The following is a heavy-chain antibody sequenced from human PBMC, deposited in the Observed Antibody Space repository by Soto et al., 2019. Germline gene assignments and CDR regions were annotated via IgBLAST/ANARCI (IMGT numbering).Heavy chain of an antibody. J-gene: IGHJ4*02. CDR2: IHYTGST. CDR3: ARGLDCGYTYAYDN. CDR1: GVSIKSGGYY. V-gene: IGHV4-31*03. Sequence: QVQLQESGPGLVKPSLTLSLTCSVSGVSIKSGGYYWTWIRQRPGKGLEWIAYIHYTGSTNYNPSLKSRLTVSRDTSKNLFSLNLKSVTAADTAVYFCARGLDCGYTYAYDNWGQGTLVNVSS. D-gene: IGHD5-18*01.